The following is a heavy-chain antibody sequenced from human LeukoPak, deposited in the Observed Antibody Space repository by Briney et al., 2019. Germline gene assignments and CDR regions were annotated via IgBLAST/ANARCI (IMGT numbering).Heavy chain of an antibody. CDR3: ARAALDVVVVPAAITVDYYYYYMDV. CDR2: MSGRGDTS. J-gene: IGHJ6*03. V-gene: IGHV3-23*01. D-gene: IGHD2-2*02. CDR1: GFTFGTHA. Sequence: GGSLRLSCAASGFTFGTHAMTWVRQAPGKGLEWVSGMSGRGDTSYYADSVKGRFTISRDNSKNTLFLQMNSLRAEDTAVHYCARAALDVVVVPAAITVDYYYYYMDVWGKGTTVTVSS.